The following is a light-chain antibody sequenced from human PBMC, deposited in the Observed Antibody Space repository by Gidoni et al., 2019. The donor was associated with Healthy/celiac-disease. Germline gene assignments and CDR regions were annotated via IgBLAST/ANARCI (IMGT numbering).Light chain of an antibody. CDR3: QQRNNWPST. Sequence: TQSPATLPSSPGERATITCSASQSVSSYLNWYQQKPGQAPRLLIYDASNGATGIPARFSGSGSGTDFTLTISSLEPEDFAVYYCQQRNNWPSTFGQGTRLEIK. V-gene: IGKV3-11*01. J-gene: IGKJ5*01. CDR1: QSVSSY. CDR2: DAS.